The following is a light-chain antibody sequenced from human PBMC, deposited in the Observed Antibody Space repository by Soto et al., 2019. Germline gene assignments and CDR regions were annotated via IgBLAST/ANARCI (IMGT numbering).Light chain of an antibody. CDR3: AAWDDSLHAVV. CDR1: SSDVGSYYF. J-gene: IGLJ2*01. CDR2: DVT. V-gene: IGLV2-11*01. Sequence: QSVLTQPHSVSGSPGQSVTISCTGTSSDVGSYYFVSWYQQHPGKAPKIIIYDVTKRPSGVPDRFSGSKSGNTASLTISGLQAEDEADYYCAAWDDSLHAVVFGGGTKLTVL.